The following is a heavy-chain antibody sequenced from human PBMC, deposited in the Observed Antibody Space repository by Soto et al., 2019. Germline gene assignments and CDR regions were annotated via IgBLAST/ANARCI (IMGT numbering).Heavy chain of an antibody. CDR3: TRASEGYYDSSGYPRSRFGRTPEYFQH. CDR1: GGTFSSYA. V-gene: IGHV1-69*13. Sequence: SVKVSCKASGGTFSSYAISWVRQAPGQRLEWMGGIIPIFGTANYAQKFQGRVTITADESTSTAYMELSSLRSEDTAVYYCTRASEGYYDSSGYPRSRFGRTPEYFQHWGQGTLVTVSS. CDR2: IIPIFGTA. J-gene: IGHJ1*01. D-gene: IGHD3-22*01.